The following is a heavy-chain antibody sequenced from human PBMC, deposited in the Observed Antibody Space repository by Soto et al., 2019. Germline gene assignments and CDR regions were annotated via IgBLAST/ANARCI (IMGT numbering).Heavy chain of an antibody. V-gene: IGHV4-31*03. J-gene: IGHJ4*02. D-gene: IGHD6-19*01. Sequence: QVQLQESGPGLVKPSQTLSLTCTVSGGSISSGGYYWSWIRQHPGKGLEWIGYIYYSGSTYYNPSLKCRVTISVDTSKNQFSLQLSSETAADTAVYYWASCGWSTYYFVYWGQGTLVTVSS. CDR3: ASCGWSTYYFVY. CDR1: GGSISSGGYY. CDR2: IYYSGST.